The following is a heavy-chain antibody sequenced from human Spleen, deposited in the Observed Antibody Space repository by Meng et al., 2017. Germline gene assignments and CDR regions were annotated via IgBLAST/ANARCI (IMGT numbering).Heavy chain of an antibody. V-gene: IGHV1-2*06. Sequence: QVQVVQSGAEVKKPGAAVKVACKASGYTFTDYYMLWVRQAPGQGLEWMGRINPNSGGTNFAQKFQGRVIMTRDTSISTAYMELSSLGFDDTAVYYCAKALGWGSSPDYWGQGILVTVSS. CDR2: INPNSGGT. CDR3: AKALGWGSSPDY. J-gene: IGHJ4*02. CDR1: GYTFTDYY. D-gene: IGHD2-21*01.